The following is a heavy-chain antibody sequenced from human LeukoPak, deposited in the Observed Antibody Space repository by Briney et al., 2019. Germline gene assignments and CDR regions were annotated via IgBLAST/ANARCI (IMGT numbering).Heavy chain of an antibody. CDR2: ISSSGTYI. CDR1: GFTFSSYS. CDR3: ARAGDPEY. J-gene: IGHJ4*02. V-gene: IGHV3-21*01. Sequence: GGSLRLSCAASGFTFSSYSMNWVRQAPGKGLEWVSSISSSGTYIDYADSVKGRITISRDNAKSSLFLQVHSLRAVDTAVYYCARAGDPEYWGQGTLVTVSS. D-gene: IGHD3-10*01.